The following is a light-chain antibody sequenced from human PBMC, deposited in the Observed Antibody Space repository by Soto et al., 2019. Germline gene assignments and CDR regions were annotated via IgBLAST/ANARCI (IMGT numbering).Light chain of an antibody. Sequence: PGEGATLSCRASQRISSHLAWYQQKPGQAPRLLIYDASNRARGIPARFSGSGSGTDFTLTISSLEPEDFAVYYCQQRSNWRLSFGGGTRVEIK. CDR3: QQRSNWRLS. CDR1: QRISSH. CDR2: DAS. J-gene: IGKJ4*01. V-gene: IGKV3-11*01.